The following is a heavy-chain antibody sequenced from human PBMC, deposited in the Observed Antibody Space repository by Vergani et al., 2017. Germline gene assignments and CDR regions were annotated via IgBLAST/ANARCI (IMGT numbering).Heavy chain of an antibody. CDR3: AIEVRGTAQ. CDR1: GFTFSSYS. D-gene: IGHD1-1*01. V-gene: IGHV3-21*01. CDR2: ISSSSSYI. J-gene: IGHJ4*02. Sequence: EVQLVESGGGLVKPGWSLRLSCAASGFTFSSYSMNWVRQAPGKGLEWVSSISSSSSYIYYADSVKGRFTISRDNAKNSLYLQMNSLRAEDTAVYYCAIEVRGTAQWGQGTLVTVSS.